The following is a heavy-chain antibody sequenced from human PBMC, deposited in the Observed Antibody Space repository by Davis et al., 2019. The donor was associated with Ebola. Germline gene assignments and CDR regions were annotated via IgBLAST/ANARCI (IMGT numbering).Heavy chain of an antibody. CDR1: GGSFSGYY. Sequence: PSETLSLTCAVYGGSFSGYYWSWIRQPPGKGLEWIGEINHSGSTNYNPSLKSRVTMSVDTSKNQFSLKLSSVTAADTAVYYCARESRGDCSITGCPLFKIDYWGQGTLVTVSS. V-gene: IGHV4-34*01. CDR2: INHSGST. CDR3: ARESRGDCSITGCPLFKIDY. J-gene: IGHJ4*02. D-gene: IGHD2-2*01.